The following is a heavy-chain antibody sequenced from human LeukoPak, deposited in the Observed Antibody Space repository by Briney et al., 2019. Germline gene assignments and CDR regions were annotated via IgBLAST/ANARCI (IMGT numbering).Heavy chain of an antibody. CDR2: INQDGRIQ. CDR3: SRSLDY. Sequence: GGSLRLSCAASGFPFSDYWMDWVRRAPGKGMEWAANINQDGRIQYYADSVRGRFIISRNNAKNSLFLQMYSLRAEDTAIYFCSRSLDYLGQGALVTVSS. V-gene: IGHV3-7*01. J-gene: IGHJ4*02. CDR1: GFPFSDYW.